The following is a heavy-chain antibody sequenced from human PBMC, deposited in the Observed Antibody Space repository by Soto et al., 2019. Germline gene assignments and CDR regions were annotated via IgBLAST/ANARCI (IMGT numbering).Heavy chain of an antibody. D-gene: IGHD6-19*01. CDR2: ISYDGSNK. CDR3: ARAKGTQWLGAFDI. V-gene: IGHV3-30-3*01. CDR1: GFTFSSYA. Sequence: QVQLVESGGGVVQPGRSLRLSCAASGFTFSSYAMHWVCQAPGKGLEWVAVISYDGSNKYYADSVKGRFTISRDNSKNTLYLQMNSLRAEDTAVYYCARAKGTQWLGAFDIWGQGTMVTVSS. J-gene: IGHJ3*02.